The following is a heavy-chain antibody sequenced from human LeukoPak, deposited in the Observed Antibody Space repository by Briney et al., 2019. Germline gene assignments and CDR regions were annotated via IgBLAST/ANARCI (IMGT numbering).Heavy chain of an antibody. D-gene: IGHD2-2*01. CDR3: ARPIVVVPAANGAYYMDV. CDR2: IRYDGSNK. CDR1: GITFSSYG. Sequence: GGSLRLSCAASGITFSSYGMHWVRQAPGKGLEWVAFIRYDGSNKYYADSVKGRFTISRDNSKNTLYLQMNSLRAEDTAVYYCARPIVVVPAANGAYYMDVWGKGTTVTVSS. V-gene: IGHV3-30*02. J-gene: IGHJ6*03.